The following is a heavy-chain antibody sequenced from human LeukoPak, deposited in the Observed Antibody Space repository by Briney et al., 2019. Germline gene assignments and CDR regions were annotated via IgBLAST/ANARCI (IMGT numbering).Heavy chain of an antibody. CDR3: ARMMDYYDSEGYPPPAAADY. CDR1: GGSITTSSYY. D-gene: IGHD3-22*01. J-gene: IGHJ4*02. V-gene: IGHV4-39*01. Sequence: SETLSLTCTVSGGSITTSSYYWGWIRQTPGKGLEWIGSVYYNRSPYYNPSLKSRITIYVDTSQSQFSLKLSSVTAADTAVYYCARMMDYYDSEGYPPPAAADYWGQGTLVTVSS. CDR2: VYYNRSP.